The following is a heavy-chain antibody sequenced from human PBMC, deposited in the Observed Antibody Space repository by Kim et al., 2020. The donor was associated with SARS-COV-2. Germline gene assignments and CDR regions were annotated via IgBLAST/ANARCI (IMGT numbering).Heavy chain of an antibody. J-gene: IGHJ5*02. D-gene: IGHD4-17*01. Sequence: SETLSLTCTVSGGSISSGSYYWSWIRQPAGKGLEWIGRIYTSGSTNYNPSLKSRVTISVDTSKNQFSLKLSSVTAADTAVYYCAREGNYGDYFAVALWFDPWGQGTLVTVSS. CDR3: AREGNYGDYFAVALWFDP. CDR1: GGSISSGSYY. V-gene: IGHV4-61*02. CDR2: IYTSGST.